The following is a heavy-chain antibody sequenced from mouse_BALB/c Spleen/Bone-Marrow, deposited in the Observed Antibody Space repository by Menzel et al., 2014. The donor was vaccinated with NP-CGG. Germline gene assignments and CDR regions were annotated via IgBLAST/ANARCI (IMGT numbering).Heavy chain of an antibody. Sequence: EVMLVESGGGLVQPGGSRKLSCAASGFTFSSFGMHWVRQAPEKGLEWVAYISSGSSTIYYADTVKGRFTISRDNPKNTLFLQMTSLRSEDTAMYYCARGCGSSYGFAYWGQGTLVTVSA. J-gene: IGHJ3*01. CDR1: GFTFSSFG. D-gene: IGHD1-1*01. CDR3: ARGCGSSYGFAY. V-gene: IGHV5-17*02. CDR2: ISSGSSTI.